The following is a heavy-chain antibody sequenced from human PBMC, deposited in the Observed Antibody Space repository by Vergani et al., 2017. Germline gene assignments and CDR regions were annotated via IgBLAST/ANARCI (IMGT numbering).Heavy chain of an antibody. CDR1: GFTFSSYE. Sequence: EVQLVESGGGLVQPGGSLRLSCAASGFTFSSYEMNWVRQAPGKGLEWVSYISSSGSTLYYADSVKGRFTISRDNAKNSLYLQMNSLRAEDTAVYYCARDRAAAGNYYGMDVWGQGTTVTVSS. CDR3: ARDRAAAGNYYGMDV. J-gene: IGHJ6*02. CDR2: ISSSGSTL. D-gene: IGHD6-13*01. V-gene: IGHV3-48*03.